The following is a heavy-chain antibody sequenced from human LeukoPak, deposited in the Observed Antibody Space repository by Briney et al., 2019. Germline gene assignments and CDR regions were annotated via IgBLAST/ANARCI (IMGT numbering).Heavy chain of an antibody. D-gene: IGHD6-6*01. V-gene: IGHV4-39*01. J-gene: IGHJ4*02. CDR2: IYYSGST. CDR3: ARRRPRPDIFDY. CDR1: GGSISSSSYY. Sequence: SETLSLTCTVSGGSISSSSYYWGWIRQPPGKGLEWIGSIYYSGSTYYNPSLKSRVTISVDTSKNQFSLKLSSVTAADTAVYYCARRRPRPDIFDYWGQGTLVTVSS.